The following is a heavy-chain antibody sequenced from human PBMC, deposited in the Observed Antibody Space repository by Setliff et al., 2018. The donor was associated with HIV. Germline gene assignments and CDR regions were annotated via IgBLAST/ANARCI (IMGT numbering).Heavy chain of an antibody. CDR3: ARDLKFDP. J-gene: IGHJ5*02. CDR2: IKPDGTEK. Sequence: PGGSLRLSCVASEFIFSNYWMNWVRQAPGKGLEWVANIKPDGTEKNYMDSVKGRFTISRDNAKRSLYLQMSSLRAEDTAVYYCARDLKFDPWGQGTLVTVSS. CDR1: EFIFSNYW. V-gene: IGHV3-7*01.